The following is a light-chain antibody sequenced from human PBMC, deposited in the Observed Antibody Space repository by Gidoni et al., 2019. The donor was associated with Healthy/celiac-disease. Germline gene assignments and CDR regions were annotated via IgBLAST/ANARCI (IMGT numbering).Light chain of an antibody. CDR1: ALPKQY. Sequence: SYELTQPPSVSVSPGQTARITCSGDALPKQYAYWYQQKPGQAPLLVIYKDSERPSGIPERFSGSSSGTTVTLTISGVQAEDEADYYCQSADSSGTSDVVFGGGTKLTVL. J-gene: IGLJ2*01. CDR3: QSADSSGTSDVV. V-gene: IGLV3-25*03. CDR2: KDS.